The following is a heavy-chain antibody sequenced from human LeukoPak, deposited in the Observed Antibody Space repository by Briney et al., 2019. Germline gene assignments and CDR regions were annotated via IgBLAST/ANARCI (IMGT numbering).Heavy chain of an antibody. V-gene: IGHV5-51*01. CDR3: ARTGGGYGSGSYFPY. Sequence: GESLKISCMGSGYTFTNYWIGWVRQMPGKGLEWMGVIYPGDSDTRYSPSFQGQVTISADTSISTAYLQWRSLKASDTAMYYCARTGGGYGSGSYFPYWGQGTLLTLSS. CDR2: IYPGDSDT. CDR1: GYTFTNYW. D-gene: IGHD3-10*01. J-gene: IGHJ4*02.